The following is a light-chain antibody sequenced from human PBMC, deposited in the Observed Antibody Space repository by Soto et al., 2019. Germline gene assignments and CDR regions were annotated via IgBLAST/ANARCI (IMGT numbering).Light chain of an antibody. Sequence: QSVLTQPPSASGSPGQSVTISCTGTSSDVGGYNYVSWYQQHPGKAPKLMIYEGSKRPSGVSNRFSGSKSGNTASLTISGLQAEDEADYYCCSYAGSSTVVFGGGTQLTVL. CDR2: EGS. CDR1: SSDVGGYNY. CDR3: CSYAGSSTVV. J-gene: IGLJ2*01. V-gene: IGLV2-23*01.